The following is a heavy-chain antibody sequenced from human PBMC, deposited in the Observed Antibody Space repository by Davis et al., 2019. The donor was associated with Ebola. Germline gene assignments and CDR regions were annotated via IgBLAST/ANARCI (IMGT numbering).Heavy chain of an antibody. V-gene: IGHV3-23*01. CDR1: GFTVSSNY. CDR2: ISGSGGST. D-gene: IGHD1-14*01. Sequence: GESLKISCAASGFTVSSNYMSWVRQAPGKGLEWVSAISGSGGSTYYADSVKGRFTISRDNSKNTLYLQMNSLRAEDTAVYYCAKDHSPNPTDYYYYGMDVWGQGTTVTVSS. J-gene: IGHJ6*02. CDR3: AKDHSPNPTDYYYYGMDV.